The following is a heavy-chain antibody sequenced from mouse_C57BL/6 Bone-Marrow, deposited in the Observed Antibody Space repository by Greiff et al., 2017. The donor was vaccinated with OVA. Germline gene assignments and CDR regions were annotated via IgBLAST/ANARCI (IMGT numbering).Heavy chain of an antibody. V-gene: IGHV5-4*01. Sequence: EVQLVESGGGLVKPGGSLKLSCAASGFTFSSYAMSWVRQTPEKRLEWVATISDGGSYTYYPDNVKGRFTISRDNAKNNLYLQMSHLKSEDTAMYYCAREITTVVARDWFAYWGQGTLVTVSA. CDR2: ISDGGSYT. CDR3: AREITTVVARDWFAY. D-gene: IGHD1-1*01. CDR1: GFTFSSYA. J-gene: IGHJ3*01.